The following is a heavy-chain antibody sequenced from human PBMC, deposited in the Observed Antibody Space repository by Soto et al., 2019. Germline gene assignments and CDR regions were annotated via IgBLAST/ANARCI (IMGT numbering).Heavy chain of an antibody. CDR1: GGSMRNYF. CDR2: IHYSGTT. D-gene: IGHD6-13*01. V-gene: IGHV4-59*01. J-gene: IGHJ4*02. Sequence: SETLSLTCTVPGGSMRNYFWTWIRQPPGKGLEWIGYIHYSGTTSFFPSYNPSLRSRVTISEDTSKNQFSLKLLSVTTADTAVYFCAAGEASSRNLAPYYLDFWGQGTLVTVSS. CDR3: AAGEASSRNLAPYYLDF.